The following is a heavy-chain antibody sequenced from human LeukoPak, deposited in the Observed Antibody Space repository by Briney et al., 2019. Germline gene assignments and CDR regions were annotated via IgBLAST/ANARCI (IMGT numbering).Heavy chain of an antibody. CDR2: IRTSTGSP. D-gene: IGHD2-15*01. Sequence: ASVKVSCKASGYTFTSYAINWVRQAPGQGLEYMGWIRTSTGSPTYAQGFTGRFVFSLDTSVNTAYLQISSLKAEDTAEYYCARDLDSAAFDIWGQGTMVTVSS. CDR1: GYTFTSYA. J-gene: IGHJ3*02. V-gene: IGHV7-4-1*02. CDR3: ARDLDSAAFDI.